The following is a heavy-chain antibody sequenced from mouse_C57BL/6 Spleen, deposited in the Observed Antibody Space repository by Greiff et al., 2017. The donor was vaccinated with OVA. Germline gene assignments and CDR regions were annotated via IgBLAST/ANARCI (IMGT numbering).Heavy chain of an antibody. CDR2: INPGSGGT. J-gene: IGHJ1*03. D-gene: IGHD2-4*01. Sequence: QVQLKESGAELVRPGTSVKVSCKASGYAFTNYLIEWVKQRPGQGLEWIGVINPGSGGTNYNEKFKGKATLTADKSSSTAYMQLSSLTSEDSAVYFCARQDDYDGGYFDVWGTGTTVTVSS. V-gene: IGHV1-54*01. CDR3: ARQDDYDGGYFDV. CDR1: GYAFTNYL.